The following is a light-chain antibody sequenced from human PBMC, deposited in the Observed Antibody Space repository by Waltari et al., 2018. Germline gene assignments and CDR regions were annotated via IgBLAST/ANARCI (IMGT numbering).Light chain of an antibody. CDR3: QQYSSKYT. Sequence: DIQMTQSPSTLSASVGDRVTITFRASQSISSWLAWYQPKQGKVPKLLIYNASTLESGVPSRFSGTGSGTDFTLTISSLQPDDFATYYCQQYSSKYTFGQGTKLEIK. J-gene: IGKJ2*01. V-gene: IGKV1-5*03. CDR1: QSISSW. CDR2: NAS.